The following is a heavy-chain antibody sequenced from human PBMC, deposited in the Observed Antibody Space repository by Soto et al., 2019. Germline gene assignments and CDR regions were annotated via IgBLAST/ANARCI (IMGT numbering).Heavy chain of an antibody. CDR2: IKSRTNGGTT. D-gene: IGHD2-2*02. Sequence: GGTPRISSAASGFTFSNTWMSWVRQAPGKGLEWVGRIKSRTNGGTTDYAAPVKGRFTISRDDSKNTLYLQMNSLRTEDTDVYYCATDDHIHTSCGQRTLVTVSS. J-gene: IGHJ1*01. CDR1: GFTFSNTW. CDR3: ATDDHIHTS. V-gene: IGHV3-15*01.